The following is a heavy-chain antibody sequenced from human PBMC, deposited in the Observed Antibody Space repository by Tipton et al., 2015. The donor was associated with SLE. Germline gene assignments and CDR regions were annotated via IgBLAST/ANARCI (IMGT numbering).Heavy chain of an antibody. CDR2: INHSGST. CDR1: GGSFSGYY. CDR3: ARDLSSSWYWFDP. V-gene: IGHV4-34*01. D-gene: IGHD6-13*01. J-gene: IGHJ5*02. Sequence: TLSLTCAVYGGSFSGYYRSWIRQPPGKGLEWIGEINHSGSTNYNPSLKSRVTISVDTSKNQFSLKLSSVTAADTAVYYCARDLSSSWYWFDPWGQGTLVTVSS.